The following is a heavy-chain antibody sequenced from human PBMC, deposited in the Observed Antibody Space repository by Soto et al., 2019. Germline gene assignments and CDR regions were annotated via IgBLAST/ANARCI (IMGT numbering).Heavy chain of an antibody. CDR3: AREWFGGSEPFFDY. CDR2: ISAYNGNT. J-gene: IGHJ4*02. Sequence: QVQLVQSGAEVKNPGASVQVSCKASGYSFTTYGISWVRQAPGQGLEWMGWISAYNGNTRDAQIFRDRVTMTTDTSTTTAYMELRNLRSDDTAVYYCAREWFGGSEPFFDYWGQGTLVTVSS. D-gene: IGHD3-10*01. V-gene: IGHV1-18*01. CDR1: GYSFTTYG.